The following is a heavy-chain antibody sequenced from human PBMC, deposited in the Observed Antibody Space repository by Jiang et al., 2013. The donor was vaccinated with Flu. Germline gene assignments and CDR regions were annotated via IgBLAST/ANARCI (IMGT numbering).Heavy chain of an antibody. V-gene: IGHV1-69*06. J-gene: IGHJ4*02. Sequence: VQLVESGAEVKKPGSSVKVSCKASGGTFSSNAISWVRQAPGQGLEWMGGIIPLFGTANYAQKFQGRVTITADKSTSTAHMELSRLRSEDTAVYYCARGPDSSTYYYFYWGQGTLVTVSS. CDR3: ARGPDSSTYYYFY. D-gene: IGHD3-22*01. CDR2: IIPLFGTA. CDR1: GGTFSSNA.